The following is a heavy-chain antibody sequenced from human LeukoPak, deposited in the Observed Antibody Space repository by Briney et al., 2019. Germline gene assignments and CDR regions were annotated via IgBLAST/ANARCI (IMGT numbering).Heavy chain of an antibody. Sequence: SVKVSCKASGGTFSSYAISWVRQAPGQGLEWMGGIIPIFGTANYAQKFQGRVTITADESTSTAYMELSSLRSEDTAVYYCASSRYDYGDYVPYYGMDVWGKGPTVTVSS. CDR2: IIPIFGTA. CDR3: ASSRYDYGDYVPYYGMDV. D-gene: IGHD4-17*01. CDR1: GGTFSSYA. J-gene: IGHJ6*04. V-gene: IGHV1-69*13.